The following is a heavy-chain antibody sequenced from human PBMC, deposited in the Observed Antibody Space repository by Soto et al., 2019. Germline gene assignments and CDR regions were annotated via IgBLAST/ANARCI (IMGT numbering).Heavy chain of an antibody. Sequence: EVQLVESGGGLVQPGGSLRLSCAASGFTFSSYWMHWVRQAPGKGLVWVSRINSDGSSTSYADSVKGRFTISRDNAKNTLYMQMNSLSAEDTAVYYCARGSTAAGTWYFDYWGQGTLVTVSS. CDR1: GFTFSSYW. V-gene: IGHV3-74*01. J-gene: IGHJ4*02. D-gene: IGHD6-13*01. CDR3: ARGSTAAGTWYFDY. CDR2: INSDGSST.